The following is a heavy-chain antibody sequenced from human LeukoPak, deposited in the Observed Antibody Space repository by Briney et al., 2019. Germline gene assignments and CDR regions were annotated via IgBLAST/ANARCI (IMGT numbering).Heavy chain of an antibody. CDR3: ARDQDIVVVVAALRQREMGGFDP. CDR1: GYTFTSYD. V-gene: IGHV1-8*01. D-gene: IGHD2-15*01. J-gene: IGHJ5*02. CDR2: MNPNSGNT. Sequence: ASVKVSCKASGYTFTSYDINWVRQATGQGLEWMGWMNPNSGNTGYAQKFQGRVTMTRNTSISTAYMELSSLRSDDTAVYYCARDQDIVVVVAALRQREMGGFDPWGQGTLVSVSS.